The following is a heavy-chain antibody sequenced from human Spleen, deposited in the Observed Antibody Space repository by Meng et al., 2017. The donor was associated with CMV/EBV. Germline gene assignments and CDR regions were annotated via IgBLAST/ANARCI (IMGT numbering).Heavy chain of an antibody. D-gene: IGHD3-3*01. CDR2: ITATNT. CDR3: ARVEYYDYWSGLSYFDY. CDR1: GFTFTYYN. Sequence: GGSLRLSCVVSGFTFTYYNMNWVSQAPGKGLEWVSSITATNTYYSDSVKGRFTISRDSAKTSLYLQMDSLTVEDTAVYYCARVEYYDYWSGLSYFDYWGQGTQVTVSS. J-gene: IGHJ4*02. V-gene: IGHV3-69-1*02.